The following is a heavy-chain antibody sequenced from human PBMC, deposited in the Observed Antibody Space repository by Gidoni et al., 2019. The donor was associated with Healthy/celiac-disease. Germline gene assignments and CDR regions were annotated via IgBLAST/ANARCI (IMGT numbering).Heavy chain of an antibody. CDR2: IIPIFGTA. D-gene: IGHD3-10*02. Sequence: QVQLVQSGAEVKKPWSSVKVSCTASVATFSSYAISWVRQAPGQGLEWMGGIIPIFGTANYEQKFQGRVTITADESTSTAYMELSSLRSEDTAVYYCARVMFDYLAGMDVWGQGTTVTVSS. V-gene: IGHV1-69*12. J-gene: IGHJ6*02. CDR3: ARVMFDYLAGMDV. CDR1: VATFSSYA.